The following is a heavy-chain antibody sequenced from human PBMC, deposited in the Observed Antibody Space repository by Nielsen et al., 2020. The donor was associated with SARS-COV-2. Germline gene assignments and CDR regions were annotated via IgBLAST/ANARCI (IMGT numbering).Heavy chain of an antibody. CDR2: RHYSGNT. CDR1: GASIISGDSS. D-gene: IGHD3/OR15-3a*01. CDR3: VRGTVFFDS. J-gene: IGHJ5*01. V-gene: IGHV4-31*03. Sequence: LRLSCTVSGASIISGDSSWTWFRQYPGKDLEWIGLRHYSGNTYYNPSLQSRVVISVDKSMNHFSLRLSSVTAADTALYFCVRGTVFFDSWGQGARVTVSS.